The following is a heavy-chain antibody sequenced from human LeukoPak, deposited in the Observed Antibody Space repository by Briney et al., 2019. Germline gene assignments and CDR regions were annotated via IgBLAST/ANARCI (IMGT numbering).Heavy chain of an antibody. CDR1: GITLSNYG. V-gene: IGHV3-23*01. J-gene: IGHJ4*02. CDR3: AKRGVVIRVILVGFHKEAYYFDS. D-gene: IGHD3-22*01. Sequence: GGSLRLSCAVSGITLSNYGMSCVRQAPGKGLEWVAGISGSGGGTNYADSVKGRFTISRDNKKNTLYLQMNSLRAEDTAVYFCAKRGVVIRVILVGFHKEAYYFDSWGQGALVTVSS. CDR2: ISGSGGGT.